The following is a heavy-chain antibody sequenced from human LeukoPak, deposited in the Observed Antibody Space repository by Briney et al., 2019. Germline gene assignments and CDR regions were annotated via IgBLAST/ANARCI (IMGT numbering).Heavy chain of an antibody. CDR3: AGLYCSGGSCYSRYYYYYMDV. D-gene: IGHD2-15*01. V-gene: IGHV3-53*01. CDR2: IYSGGST. CDR1: GFTVSSNY. J-gene: IGHJ6*03. Sequence: GGSLRLSCAASGFTVSSNYMSWVRQAPGKGLEWVSVIYSGGSTYYADSVKGRFTISRDNSKNTLYLQMNSLRAEDTAVYYCAGLYCSGGSCYSRYYYYYMDVWGKGTTVSVSS.